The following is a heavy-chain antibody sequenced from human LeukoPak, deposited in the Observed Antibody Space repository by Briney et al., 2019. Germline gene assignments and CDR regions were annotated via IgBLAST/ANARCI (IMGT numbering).Heavy chain of an antibody. CDR2: ISGSGDTT. Sequence: GGSLRLSCTASGFTFSTFAMGLVRQAPVKGLQWVSGISGSGDTTYYADCVKARVAISRDNSANTMYLQMNRLRDEDTAVYHCAKDFLGTVPDVFDIWGQGTMVTVSS. J-gene: IGHJ3*02. CDR1: GFTFSTFA. CDR3: AKDFLGTVPDVFDI. V-gene: IGHV3-23*01. D-gene: IGHD7-27*01.